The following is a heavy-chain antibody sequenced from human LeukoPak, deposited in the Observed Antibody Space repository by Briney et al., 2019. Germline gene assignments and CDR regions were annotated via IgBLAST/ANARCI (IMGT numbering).Heavy chain of an antibody. D-gene: IGHD3-10*01. CDR3: ARDQGFGELLYIDY. J-gene: IGHJ4*02. CDR1: GYTFTGYY. V-gene: IGHV7-4-1*02. Sequence: ASVKVSCKASGYTFTGYYMHWVRQAPGQGLEWMGWINTNTGNPTYAQGFTGRFVFSLDTSVSTAYLQISSLKAEDTAVYCCARDQGFGELLYIDYWGQGTLVTVSS. CDR2: INTNTGNP.